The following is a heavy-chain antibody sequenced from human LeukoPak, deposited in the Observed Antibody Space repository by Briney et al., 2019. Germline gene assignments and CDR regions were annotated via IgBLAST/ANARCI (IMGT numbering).Heavy chain of an antibody. D-gene: IGHD2-15*01. V-gene: IGHV3-43*02. Sequence: PGVSLRLSCAASGFTFDDYAMHWVRQAPGKGLEWVSLISGDGGSTYYADSVRGRFTISRDNSKNSLYLQMDSLRTEDTAFCYCAKEIDTLGTNAFDIWGQGTMVTVSS. CDR3: AKEIDTLGTNAFDI. CDR1: GFTFDDYA. J-gene: IGHJ3*02. CDR2: ISGDGGST.